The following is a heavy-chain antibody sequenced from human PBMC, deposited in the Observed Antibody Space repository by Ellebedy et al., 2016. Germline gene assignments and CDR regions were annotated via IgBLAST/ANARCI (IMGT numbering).Heavy chain of an antibody. CDR2: INHSGST. J-gene: IGHJ4*02. CDR3: ARVFRVSSSWHYFDY. V-gene: IGHV4-38-2*02. Sequence: SETLSLXXTVSGYSISSGYYWSWIRQPPGKGLEWIGEINHSGSTNYNPSLKSRVTISVDTSKNQFSLKLSSVTAADTAVYYCARVFRVSSSWHYFDYWGQGTLVTVSS. CDR1: GYSISSGYY. D-gene: IGHD6-13*01.